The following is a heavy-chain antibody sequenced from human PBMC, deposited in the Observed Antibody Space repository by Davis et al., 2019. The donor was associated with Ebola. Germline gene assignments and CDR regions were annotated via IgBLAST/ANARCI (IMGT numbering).Heavy chain of an antibody. Sequence: AASVKVSCKASGYTFANYDIHWVRQATGQGLEWMGWMNPNSGNTGYAQKFQGRVTMTRNTSISTAYMELSSLRSEDTAVYYCAREAGSSWYVLGYYYYYGMDVWGQGTTVTVSS. D-gene: IGHD6-13*01. CDR2: MNPNSGNT. J-gene: IGHJ6*02. V-gene: IGHV1-8*01. CDR1: GYTFANYD. CDR3: AREAGSSWYVLGYYYYYGMDV.